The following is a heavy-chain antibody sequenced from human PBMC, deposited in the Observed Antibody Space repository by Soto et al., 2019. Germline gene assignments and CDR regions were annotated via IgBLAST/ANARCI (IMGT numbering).Heavy chain of an antibody. CDR1: GYSFTSYW. Sequence: GASLKISCKGSGYSFTSYWISWVRQMPGKGLEWMGRIDPSDSYTNYSPSFPGHVTISADKSISTAYLQWRSLKASDTAMYYCARHGPPGGNYEILTGYYDTPFDPWGQGTLVTVS. J-gene: IGHJ5*02. CDR2: IDPSDSYT. V-gene: IGHV5-10-1*01. CDR3: ARHGPPGGNYEILTGYYDTPFDP. D-gene: IGHD3-9*01.